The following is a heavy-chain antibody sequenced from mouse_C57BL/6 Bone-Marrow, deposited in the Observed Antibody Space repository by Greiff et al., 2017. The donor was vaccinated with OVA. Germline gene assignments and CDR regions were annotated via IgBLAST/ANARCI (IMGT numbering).Heavy chain of an antibody. Sequence: QVQLKESGAELVKPGASVKLSCKASGYTFTSYWMHWVKQRPGQGLEWIGMIHPNSGSTNYNEKFKSKATLTVDKSSSTAYMQLSSLTSEDSAVYYCARRGYDYDERFAYWGQGTLVTVSA. V-gene: IGHV1-64*01. CDR1: GYTFTSYW. D-gene: IGHD2-4*01. CDR2: IHPNSGST. J-gene: IGHJ3*01. CDR3: ARRGYDYDERFAY.